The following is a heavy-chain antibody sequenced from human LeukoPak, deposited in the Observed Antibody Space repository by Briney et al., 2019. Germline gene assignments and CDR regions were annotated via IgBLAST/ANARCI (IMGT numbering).Heavy chain of an antibody. J-gene: IGHJ5*02. CDR3: ARNWNLGGNWFDP. CDR1: GGSIGSSSYH. V-gene: IGHV4-39*07. D-gene: IGHD1-7*01. CDR2: IYYSGST. Sequence: SETLSLTCTVSGGSIGSSSYHWGWIRQPPGKGLEWIGSIYYSGSTYYNPSLKSRVTISVDTSKNQFSLKLSSVTAADTAVYYCARNWNLGGNWFDPWGQGTLVTVSS.